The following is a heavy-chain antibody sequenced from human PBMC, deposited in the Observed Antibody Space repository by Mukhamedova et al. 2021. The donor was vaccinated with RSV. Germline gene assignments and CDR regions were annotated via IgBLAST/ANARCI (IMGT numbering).Heavy chain of an antibody. J-gene: IGHJ4*02. Sequence: DSVKGRFITSRDNAKNSLYLQMNSLRGEDTAVYYCTREGGGYCSSKSCYFYWGQGTLVTVPS. D-gene: IGHD2-2*01. CDR3: TREGGGYCSSKSCYFY. V-gene: IGHV3-7*01.